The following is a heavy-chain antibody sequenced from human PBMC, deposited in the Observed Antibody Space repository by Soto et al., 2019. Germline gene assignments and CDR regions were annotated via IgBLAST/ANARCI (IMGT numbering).Heavy chain of an antibody. CDR3: AKHFQAMTTVTTTTTFDY. D-gene: IGHD4-17*01. V-gene: IGHV3-23*01. Sequence: EVQLLESGGGLVQPGGSLRLSCAASGFTFSSYARSWVRQAPGKGLEWVSAISGSGGSTYYADSVKGRFTISSDNSKNTLYLQMNSLRAEDTAVYYCAKHFQAMTTVTTTTTFDYWGQGTLVTVSS. CDR1: GFTFSSYA. J-gene: IGHJ4*02. CDR2: ISGSGGST.